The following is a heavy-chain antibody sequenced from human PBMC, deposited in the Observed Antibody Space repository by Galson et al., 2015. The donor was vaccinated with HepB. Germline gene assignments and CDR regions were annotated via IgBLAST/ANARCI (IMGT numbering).Heavy chain of an antibody. Sequence: SVKVSCKASGFTFTSSAMQWVRQARGQRLEWIGWIVVGSGNTNYAQKFQERVTITRDMSTSTAYMELSSLRSEDTAVYYCAADYDSSGYYYGGSFDYWGQGTLVTVSS. CDR3: AADYDSSGYYYGGSFDY. CDR1: GFTFTSSA. D-gene: IGHD3-22*01. CDR2: IVVGSGNT. J-gene: IGHJ4*02. V-gene: IGHV1-58*02.